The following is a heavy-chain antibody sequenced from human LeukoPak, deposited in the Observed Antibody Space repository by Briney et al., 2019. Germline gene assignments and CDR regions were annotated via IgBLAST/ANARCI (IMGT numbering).Heavy chain of an antibody. CDR1: GGSFSGYY. CDR2: INHSGST. V-gene: IGHV4-34*01. J-gene: IGHJ4*02. Sequence: PSETLSLTCAVYGGSFSGYYWSWIRQPPGKGLEWIGEINHSGSTNYNPSLKSRVTMSVDTSKNPFFLKLSSVTAADTAVYYCARVVSRSSSSYFDYWGQGTLVTVSS. D-gene: IGHD6-6*01. CDR3: ARVVSRSSSSYFDY.